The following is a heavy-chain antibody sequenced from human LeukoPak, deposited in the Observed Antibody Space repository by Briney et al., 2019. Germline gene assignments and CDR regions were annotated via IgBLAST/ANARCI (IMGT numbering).Heavy chain of an antibody. CDR3: ASRPQQFALPAYMDV. J-gene: IGHJ6*03. V-gene: IGHV4-59*12. CDR1: GGSISSYY. Sequence: PSETLSLTCTVSGGSISSYYWSWIRQPPGKGLEWIGYIYYSGSTNYNPSLKSRVTISVDTSKNQFSLKLSSVTAADTAVYYCASRPQQFALPAYMDVWGKGTTVTVSS. D-gene: IGHD6-6*01. CDR2: IYYSGST.